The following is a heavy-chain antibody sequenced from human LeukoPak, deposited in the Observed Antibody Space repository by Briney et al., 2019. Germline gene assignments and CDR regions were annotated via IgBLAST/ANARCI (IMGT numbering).Heavy chain of an antibody. CDR2: TRYDGSNK. J-gene: IGHJ4*02. Sequence: GGSLRLSCAASGFTFSSYDMHWVRQAPGKGLEGVAFTRYDGSNKYYADSVKGRFTISRDNSKNTLYLQMNSLRAEDTAVYYCASNYITMITKDYWGQGTLVTVSS. CDR3: ASNYITMITKDY. D-gene: IGHD3-22*01. CDR1: GFTFSSYD. V-gene: IGHV3-30*02.